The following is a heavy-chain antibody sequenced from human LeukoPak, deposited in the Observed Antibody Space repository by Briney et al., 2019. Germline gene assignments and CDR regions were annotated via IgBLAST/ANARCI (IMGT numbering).Heavy chain of an antibody. Sequence: PGGSLRHSCAASGFTFSNYVMGWVRQAPGKGLEWVSTISGSGGRTYYADSVKGRFTISRDNSKNTLYLQVNSLRAEDTAVYYCAKGLWDYYGSGIMYYTMDVWGQGTTVTVSS. CDR3: AKGLWDYYGSGIMYYTMDV. J-gene: IGHJ6*02. CDR1: GFTFSNYV. CDR2: ISGSGGRT. D-gene: IGHD3-10*01. V-gene: IGHV3-23*01.